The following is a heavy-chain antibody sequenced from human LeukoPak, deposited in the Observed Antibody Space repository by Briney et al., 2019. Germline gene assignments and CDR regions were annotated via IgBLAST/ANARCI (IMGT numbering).Heavy chain of an antibody. V-gene: IGHV3-74*01. J-gene: IGHJ4*02. CDR3: ARDQRYCSSSSCPWEPFDY. D-gene: IGHD2-2*01. CDR1: GFTFSTYW. CDR2: INSDGSGT. Sequence: GGSLRLSCAASGFTFSTYWMHWVRQAPGKGLVWVSRINSDGSGTTYADSVRGRFTISRDNAKNTLYLQMNSLRAEDTAVYYCARDQRYCSSSSCPWEPFDYWGQGTLATVSS.